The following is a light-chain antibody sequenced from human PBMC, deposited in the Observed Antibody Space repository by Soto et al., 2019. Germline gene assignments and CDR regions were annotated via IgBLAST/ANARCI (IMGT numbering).Light chain of an antibody. Sequence: DILLTQSPGTLSSSPGERATLSCMASQSVSSNYLGWYQQKPGQAPRLLIYGASSRATGIPDRCSGSGSGTDFTLTISRLEPEDFAVYYCQQYGSSLVTFGQGTRLEIK. CDR2: GAS. V-gene: IGKV3-20*01. CDR1: QSVSSNY. CDR3: QQYGSSLVT. J-gene: IGKJ5*01.